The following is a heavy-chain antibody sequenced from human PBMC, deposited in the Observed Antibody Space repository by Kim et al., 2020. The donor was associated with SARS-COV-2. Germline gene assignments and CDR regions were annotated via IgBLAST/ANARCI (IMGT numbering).Heavy chain of an antibody. CDR1: GFVFNTYG. J-gene: IGHJ3*02. Sequence: GGSLRLSCVASGFVFNTYGMHWLRQAPGKGLEWVSDIWNDGSAQYYADSVKGRFTISRDDSRNTLYLQMNSLRAEDTAVYYCATGLYTGSAGFDAFNIWG. CDR2: IWNDGSAQ. D-gene: IGHD1-1*01. CDR3: ATGLYTGSAGFDAFNI. V-gene: IGHV3-33*01.